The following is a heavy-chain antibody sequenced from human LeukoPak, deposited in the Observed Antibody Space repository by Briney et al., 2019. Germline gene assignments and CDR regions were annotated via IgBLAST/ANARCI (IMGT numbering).Heavy chain of an antibody. V-gene: IGHV3-23*01. D-gene: IGHD6-6*01. J-gene: IGHJ4*02. Sequence: GGSLRLSCAASGFTFSSFEMNWVRQAPGRGLEWVSAISGSGGSTYYADSVKGRFTISRDNSKNTLYLQMNSLRAEDTAVYYCARTLIEYSVSSCYFDYWGQGTLVTVSS. CDR1: GFTFSSFE. CDR3: ARTLIEYSVSSCYFDY. CDR2: ISGSGGST.